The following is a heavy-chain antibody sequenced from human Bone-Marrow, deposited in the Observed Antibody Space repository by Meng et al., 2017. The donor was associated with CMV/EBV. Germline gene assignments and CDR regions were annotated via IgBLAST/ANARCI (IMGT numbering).Heavy chain of an antibody. J-gene: IGHJ4*02. CDR3: AKDLVRGPGIIDY. V-gene: IGHV3-21*01. D-gene: IGHD1-14*01. CDR2: ISSSSSYI. Sequence: CAASGFTFSTYSMNWVRQAPGKGLEWVSSISSSSSYIYYADSVKGRFTISRDNAKNSLYLQMNSLRAEDTAVYYCAKDLVRGPGIIDYWGQGTLVTVSS. CDR1: GFTFSTYS.